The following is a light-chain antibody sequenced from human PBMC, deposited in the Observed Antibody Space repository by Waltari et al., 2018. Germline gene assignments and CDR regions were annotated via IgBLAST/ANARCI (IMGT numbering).Light chain of an antibody. J-gene: IGLJ3*02. CDR3: QSYDNSLSGSRV. CDR2: ANS. Sequence: QSVLTQPPSVSGAPGQRVTISCTGSSPNLGAGPAVQRYQQLPGTAPKLLIYANSNRPSGVPDRFSGSKSGTSASLAITGLQAEDEADYYCQSYDNSLSGSRVFGGGTKLTVL. V-gene: IGLV1-40*01. CDR1: SPNLGAGPA.